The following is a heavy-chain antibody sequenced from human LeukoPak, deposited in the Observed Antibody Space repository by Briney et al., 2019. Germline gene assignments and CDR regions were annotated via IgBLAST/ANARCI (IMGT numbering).Heavy chain of an antibody. CDR2: IYYSGST. CDR3: ARVARGSGLRFLEWLPDYYYYMDV. D-gene: IGHD3-3*01. Sequence: SETLSLTCTVSGGSISSYYWSWIRQPPGKGLEWIGYIYYSGSTNYNPSLKSRVTISVDTSKNQFSLKLSSVTAADTAVYYCARVARGSGLRFLEWLPDYYYYMDVWGKGTTVTVSS. J-gene: IGHJ6*03. V-gene: IGHV4-59*08. CDR1: GGSISSYY.